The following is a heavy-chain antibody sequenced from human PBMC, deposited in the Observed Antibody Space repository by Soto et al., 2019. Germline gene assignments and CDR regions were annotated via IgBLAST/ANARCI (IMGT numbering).Heavy chain of an antibody. CDR2: IYYSGST. CDR1: GGSISSYY. Sequence: SETLSLTCTVSGGSISSYYWSWIRQPPGKGLEWIGYIYYSGSTNYNPSLKSRVTISVDTSKNQFSLKLSSVTAADTAGYYCERDSEPDGMDVWGQGTTVSVSS. V-gene: IGHV4-59*01. CDR3: ERDSEPDGMDV. J-gene: IGHJ6*02.